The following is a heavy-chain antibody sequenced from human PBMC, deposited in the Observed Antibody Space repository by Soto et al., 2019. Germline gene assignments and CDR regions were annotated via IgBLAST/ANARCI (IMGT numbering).Heavy chain of an antibody. V-gene: IGHV1-69*12. CDR1: GGTFSSYA. CDR3: APAVLLMYCYCGMDV. CDR2: IIPIFGTA. J-gene: IGHJ6*02. D-gene: IGHD2-8*01. Sequence: QVQLVQSGAEVKKPGSSVKVSCKASGGTFSSYAISWVRQAPGQGLEWMGGIIPIFGTADYAQKFQGRVTITADESTSTAYMVLCSRRSDDTAVYSCAPAVLLMYCYCGMDVWGQGTTVTVSS.